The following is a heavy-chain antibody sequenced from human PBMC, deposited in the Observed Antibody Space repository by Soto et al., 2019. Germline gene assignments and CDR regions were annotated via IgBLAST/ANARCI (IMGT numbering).Heavy chain of an antibody. CDR2: ISSSSSTI. CDR3: ARAERYYDFWSGYYDYYYGMDV. Sequence: GGSLRLSCAASGFTFSSSSMKCVRQATGKGLEWVSYISSSSSTIYYADSVKGRFTISRDNAKNSLYLQMNSLRDEDTAVYYCARAERYYDFWSGYYDYYYGMDVWGQGTTVTVSS. V-gene: IGHV3-48*02. CDR1: GFTFSSSS. D-gene: IGHD3-3*01. J-gene: IGHJ6*02.